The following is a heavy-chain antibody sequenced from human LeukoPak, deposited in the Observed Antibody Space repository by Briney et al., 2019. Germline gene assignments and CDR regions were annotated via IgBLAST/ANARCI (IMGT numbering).Heavy chain of an antibody. Sequence: ASVKVSCKVSGYTLTELSMHWVRQAPGKGLEWMGGFDPEDGETIYAQKFQGRVTMTEDTSTDTAYMELSSLRSEDTAVCYCATAVGAPSGLGYWGQGTLVTVSS. J-gene: IGHJ4*02. CDR1: GYTLTELS. CDR3: ATAVGAPSGLGY. D-gene: IGHD1-26*01. V-gene: IGHV1-24*01. CDR2: FDPEDGET.